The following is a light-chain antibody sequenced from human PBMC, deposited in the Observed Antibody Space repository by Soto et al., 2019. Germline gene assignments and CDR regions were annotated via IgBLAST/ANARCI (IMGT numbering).Light chain of an antibody. CDR1: NIGTKS. Sequence: SYELTQAPSVSVAPGQTATISCGGNNIGTKSVHWYQQRPGQAPVVVVYDNRDRPSGIPDRFSGSNSGNTATLTINRVEPGDEAAYYCQVWDSGSDHPGVFGGGTKPTVL. V-gene: IGLV3-21*02. CDR3: QVWDSGSDHPGV. CDR2: DNR. J-gene: IGLJ3*02.